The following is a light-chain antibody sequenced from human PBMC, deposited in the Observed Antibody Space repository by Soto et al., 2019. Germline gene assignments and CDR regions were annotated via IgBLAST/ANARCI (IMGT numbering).Light chain of an antibody. V-gene: IGKV3-20*01. J-gene: IGKJ1*01. CDR2: AAS. CDR3: QQYGSSPQWT. Sequence: EIMLTQSPGTLSLSPGERATLSCRASQSVFSNYLAWYQHKPGQAPRLLIYAASSRATGIPDRFSGSGSGTDFTLTISRLEPEDFAVYYCQQYGSSPQWTFGQGSKVDIX. CDR1: QSVFSNY.